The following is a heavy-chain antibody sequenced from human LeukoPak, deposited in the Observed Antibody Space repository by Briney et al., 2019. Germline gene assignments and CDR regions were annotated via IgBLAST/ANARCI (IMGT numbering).Heavy chain of an antibody. Sequence: SETLSLTCTVSGGSISSSSYYWGWIRQPPGKGLEWIGSIYYSGSTYYNPSLKSRVTISVDTSKNQFSLKLSSVTAADTAVYYCARVDYYGSGSHFDYWGQGTLVTVSS. J-gene: IGHJ4*02. D-gene: IGHD3-10*01. CDR3: ARVDYYGSGSHFDY. V-gene: IGHV4-39*07. CDR2: IYYSGST. CDR1: GGSISSSSYY.